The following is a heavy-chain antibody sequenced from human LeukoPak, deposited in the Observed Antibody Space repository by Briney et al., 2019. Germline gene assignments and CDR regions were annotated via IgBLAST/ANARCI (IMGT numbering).Heavy chain of an antibody. CDR2: INPNSGGT. CDR3: ARTYTYYYDSSGYYYGYYFDY. CDR1: GYTFTGYY. Sequence: ASVRVSCKASGYTFTGYYMHWVRQAPGQGLEWMGWINPNSGGTNYAQKFQGRVTMTRDTSISTAYMELSRPRSDDTAVYYCARTYTYYYDSSGYYYGYYFDYGGQGTLVTVSS. D-gene: IGHD3-22*01. J-gene: IGHJ4*02. V-gene: IGHV1-2*02.